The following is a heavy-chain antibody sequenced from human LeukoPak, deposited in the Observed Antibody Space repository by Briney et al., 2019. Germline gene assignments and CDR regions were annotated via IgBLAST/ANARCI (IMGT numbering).Heavy chain of an antibody. D-gene: IGHD3-10*01. Sequence: ASVTVSCTASGFTITSYDINWVRQATGQGLEWMGWMNPNNGNTGYAQKFQGRVTMTRDTSISTAYMELRSLRSEDTAVYYCVRDGEGVAISVNYWFDPWGQGTLVTVSS. CDR2: MNPNNGNT. V-gene: IGHV1-8*01. J-gene: IGHJ5*02. CDR1: GFTITSYD. CDR3: VRDGEGVAISVNYWFDP.